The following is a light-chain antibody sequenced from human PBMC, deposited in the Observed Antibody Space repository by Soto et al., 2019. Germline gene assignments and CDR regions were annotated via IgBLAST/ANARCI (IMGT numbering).Light chain of an antibody. CDR2: DVS. J-gene: IGLJ2*01. V-gene: IGLV2-14*03. Sequence: QSVLTQPASVSGSPGQSITISCTGTSSDVGGYNYVSWYQQHPGKAPKLMIFDVSNRPPGVSNRFSGSKSGNTASLTISGLQAEDEADYHCSSYTTSSTLFGGGTKVTVL. CDR3: SSYTTSSTL. CDR1: SSDVGGYNY.